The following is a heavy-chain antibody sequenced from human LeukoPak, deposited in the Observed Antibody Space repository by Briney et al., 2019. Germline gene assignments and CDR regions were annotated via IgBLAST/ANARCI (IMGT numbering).Heavy chain of an antibody. CDR2: ISWNSGSI. J-gene: IGHJ2*01. D-gene: IGHD3-22*01. CDR1: GFTFDDYA. CDR3: AKDKDSSGLHWYFDL. V-gene: IGHV3-9*03. Sequence: GGSLRLSCAASGFTFDDYAMHWVRQAPGKGLEWVSGISWNSGSIGYADSVKGRFTISRDNAKNSLYLQMNSLRAEDMVLYYRAKDKDSSGLHWYFDLWGRGTLVTVSS.